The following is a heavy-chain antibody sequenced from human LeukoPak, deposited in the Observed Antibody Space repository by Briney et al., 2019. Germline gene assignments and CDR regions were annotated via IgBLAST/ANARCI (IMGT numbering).Heavy chain of an antibody. CDR3: ARDPVTPFDY. Sequence: SVKVSCKASGGTFSSYAISWVRQAPGQGLEWMGGIIPIFGTANYAQKFQGRVTMTTDTSTSTAYMELRSLRSDDTAVYYCARDPVTPFDYWGQGTLVTVSS. V-gene: IGHV1-69*05. J-gene: IGHJ4*02. CDR1: GGTFSSYA. D-gene: IGHD4-23*01. CDR2: IIPIFGTA.